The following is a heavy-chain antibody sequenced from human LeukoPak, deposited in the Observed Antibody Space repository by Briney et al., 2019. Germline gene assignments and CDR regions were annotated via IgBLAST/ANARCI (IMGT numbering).Heavy chain of an antibody. Sequence: GGSLRLSCAASGFTFSSYVMHWVRQAPGKGLEYVSAISSNGDSTYYANSVKGRFTISRDNSKNTLYLQMGSLTAEDMAVYYCARDRGYDNSGYNHFDRWGQGTLVTVSS. CDR1: GFTFSSYV. J-gene: IGHJ4*02. CDR3: ARDRGYDNSGYNHFDR. V-gene: IGHV3-64*01. CDR2: ISSNGDST. D-gene: IGHD3-22*01.